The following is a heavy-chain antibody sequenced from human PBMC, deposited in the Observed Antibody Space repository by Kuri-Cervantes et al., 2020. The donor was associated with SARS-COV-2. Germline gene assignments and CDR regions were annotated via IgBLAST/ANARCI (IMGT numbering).Heavy chain of an antibody. Sequence: GESLKISCAASGFTFSTSDMNWVRQAPGKGLEWVSGVSWNGSRTHYADSVKGRFIISRDNSRNFLYQQMNSLRPEDMAVYYCVRHKAAAGIVAPDWGQGTLVTVSS. CDR1: GFTFSTSD. J-gene: IGHJ4*02. V-gene: IGHV3-19*01. CDR2: VSWNGSRT. CDR3: VRHKAAAGIVAPD. D-gene: IGHD6-13*01.